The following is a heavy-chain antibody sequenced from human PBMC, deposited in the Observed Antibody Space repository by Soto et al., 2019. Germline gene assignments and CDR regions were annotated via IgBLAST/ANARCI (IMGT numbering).Heavy chain of an antibody. V-gene: IGHV5-51*01. Sequence: GESLKISCKGSGYNFANYWIGWVRQMPGKGLEWMGLIYPGDSDTSYSPSFQGQVTISADKSTNTAYLQWSSLKASDIAVYYCTRGYRTEIYLYYGLDVWGQGTTVTVSS. D-gene: IGHD6-13*01. J-gene: IGHJ6*02. CDR1: GYNFANYW. CDR2: IYPGDSDT. CDR3: TRGYRTEIYLYYGLDV.